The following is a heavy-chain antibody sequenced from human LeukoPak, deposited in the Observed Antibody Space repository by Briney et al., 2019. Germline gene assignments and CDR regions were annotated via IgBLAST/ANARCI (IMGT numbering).Heavy chain of an antibody. V-gene: IGHV1-46*01. CDR3: ARDYLERRVVSGAALDY. D-gene: IGHD1-1*01. Sequence: ASVKVSCEASGYTFTSYYMHWVRQAPGQGLEWMGIINPSGGSTSYAQKFQGRVTMTRDTATSTVYMELSSLRSEDTAVYYCARDYLERRVVSGAALDYWGQGTLVTVSS. J-gene: IGHJ4*02. CDR1: GYTFTSYY. CDR2: INPSGGST.